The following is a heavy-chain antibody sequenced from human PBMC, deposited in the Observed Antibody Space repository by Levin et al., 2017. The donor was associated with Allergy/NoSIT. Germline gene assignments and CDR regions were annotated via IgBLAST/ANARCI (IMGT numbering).Heavy chain of an antibody. V-gene: IGHV3-30*18. CDR1: GFSFRSFG. CDR3: AKDVVFGTSSWALDF. J-gene: IGHJ4*02. Sequence: GGSLRLSCATSGFSFRSFGMHWARQSPGKGLEWLAVISYDGSDTYYADSVKGRFTISRDNSKNTLYLQMNSLRGEDAAVYYCAKDVVFGTSSWALDFWGQGILVTVSS. CDR2: ISYDGSDT. D-gene: IGHD2-2*01.